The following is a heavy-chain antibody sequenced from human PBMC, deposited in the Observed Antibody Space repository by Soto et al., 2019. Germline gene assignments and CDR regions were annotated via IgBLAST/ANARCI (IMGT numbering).Heavy chain of an antibody. Sequence: QVQLQESGPGLVKPSETLSLTCTVSGAPITTTKWWVWVRLPPGKGLEWIGELSRGDERSSNPSLEGRFTMSLDKSNNHFSLKLTSVTAADTAIYYCATQTISYTWGVWGRGTSVTVSS. CDR3: ATQTISYTWGV. V-gene: IGHV4-4*02. D-gene: IGHD3-16*01. CDR2: LSRGDER. J-gene: IGHJ6*02. CDR1: GAPITTTKW.